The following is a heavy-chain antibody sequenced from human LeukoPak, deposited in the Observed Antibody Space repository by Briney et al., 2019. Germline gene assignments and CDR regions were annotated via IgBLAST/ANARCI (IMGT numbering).Heavy chain of an antibody. J-gene: IGHJ4*02. CDR2: IWYDGSNK. Sequence: PGGSLRLSCAASGFTFIRNAMHWVRQAPGKGLEWVALIWYDGSNKYYADSVRGRFTISRDNSKNTLYLQMNSLRAEDTGVYYCAGGSGDYSPDYWGQGALVTVCS. CDR3: AGGSGDYSPDY. V-gene: IGHV3-33*01. D-gene: IGHD4-17*01. CDR1: GFTFIRNA.